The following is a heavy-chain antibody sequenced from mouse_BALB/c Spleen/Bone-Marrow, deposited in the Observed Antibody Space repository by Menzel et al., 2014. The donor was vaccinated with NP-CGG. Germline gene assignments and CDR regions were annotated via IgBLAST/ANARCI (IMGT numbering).Heavy chain of an antibody. V-gene: IGHV4-1*02. J-gene: IGHJ3*01. CDR3: ARLGYYGGFAY. Sequence: EVKLVESGGGLVQPGGSLKLSCAALGFDFSRYWMSWVRKAPGKGLEWIGEINPDSSTINYTPSLKDKFIISRDNAKNTLYLQMSKVRSEDTALYYCARLGYYGGFAYWGQGTLVTVSA. D-gene: IGHD2-3*01. CDR1: GFDFSRYW. CDR2: INPDSSTI.